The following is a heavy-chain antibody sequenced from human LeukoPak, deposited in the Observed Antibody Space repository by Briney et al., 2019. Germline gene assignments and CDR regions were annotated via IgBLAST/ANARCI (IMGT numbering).Heavy chain of an antibody. V-gene: IGHV4-30-4*01. Sequence: SETLSLTCTVSGGSISSGDYYWSWIRQPPGKGLEWIGYIYYSGSTYYNPSLRSRVTISVDTSKNQFSLKLSSVTAADTAVYYCARSGDYDSSGYYYDPFDYWGQGTLVTVSS. J-gene: IGHJ4*02. CDR2: IYYSGST. D-gene: IGHD3-22*01. CDR1: GGSISSGDYY. CDR3: ARSGDYDSSGYYYDPFDY.